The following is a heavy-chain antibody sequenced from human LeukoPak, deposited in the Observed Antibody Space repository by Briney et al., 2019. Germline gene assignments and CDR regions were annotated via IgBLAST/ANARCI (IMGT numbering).Heavy chain of an antibody. D-gene: IGHD5-18*01. CDR1: GYTFTSYV. Sequence: ASVKVSCKAPGYTFTSYVISWVRQAPGQGREWMGWIRAYNGNTNYAQKLQGRVTMTTDTSTSTAYMELRSLRSDDTAVYYCATLPPEYSLESDAFDIWGQGTMVTVSS. J-gene: IGHJ3*02. V-gene: IGHV1-18*01. CDR2: IRAYNGNT. CDR3: ATLPPEYSLESDAFDI.